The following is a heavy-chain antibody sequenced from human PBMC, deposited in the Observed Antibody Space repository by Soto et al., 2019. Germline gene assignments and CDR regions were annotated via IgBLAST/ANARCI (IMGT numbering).Heavy chain of an antibody. CDR2: VIPRFGTT. D-gene: IGHD6-19*01. CDR1: GGIFTSYS. J-gene: IGHJ6*02. Sequence: QVQLEQSGAEVKRPGSSVKVSCRASGGIFTSYSINWVRRAPGQGPEWMGAVIPRFGTTTYAQRFEGRVTVIADASTSTVFMEMSGLRSEDTAVYFCARARTVAVSGRTGGYYYYAMDLWGQGTAVTVSS. CDR3: ARARTVAVSGRTGGYYYYAMDL. V-gene: IGHV1-69*01.